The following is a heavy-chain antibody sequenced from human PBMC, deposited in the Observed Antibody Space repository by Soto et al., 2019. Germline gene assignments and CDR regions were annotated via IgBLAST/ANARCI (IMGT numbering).Heavy chain of an antibody. CDR3: ARDVFCGGAPACPDMDV. D-gene: IGHD2-21*01. CDR1: GYTFSGYS. V-gene: IGHV1-18*04. J-gene: IGHJ6*02. Sequence: ASVKVSCKASGYTFSGYSITWVRQAPGQGLERMGRISGYNGNTNYARTLRGRLTLTTDTSTSTAYMELRSLTSDDTAAYYCARDVFCGGAPACPDMDVWGQGTTVTVSS. CDR2: ISGYNGNT.